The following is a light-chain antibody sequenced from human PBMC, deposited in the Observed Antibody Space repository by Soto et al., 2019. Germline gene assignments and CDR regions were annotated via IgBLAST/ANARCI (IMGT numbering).Light chain of an antibody. CDR3: SSYTSGSTYV. V-gene: IGLV2-14*03. CDR2: NVS. J-gene: IGLJ1*01. Sequence: QSALTQPASVSGSPGQSITISCTGTSSHVGAYNYVSWYQQHPGKAPKLMIYNVSSRPSGVSNRFSCSKSGNTASLTISGLQAEDEADYYCSSYTSGSTYVFGTGTKLTVL. CDR1: SSHVGAYNY.